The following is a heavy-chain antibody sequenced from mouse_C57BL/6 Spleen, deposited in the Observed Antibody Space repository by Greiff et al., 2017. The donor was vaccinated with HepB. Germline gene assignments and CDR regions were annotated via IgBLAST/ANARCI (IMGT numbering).Heavy chain of an antibody. D-gene: IGHD2-4*01. CDR1: GYTFTDYY. V-gene: IGHV1-26*01. CDR2: INPNNGGT. CDR3: GALYDYDGLDY. Sequence: VQLQQSGPELVKPGASVKISCKASGYTFTDYYMNWVKQSHGKSLEWIGDINPNNGGTSYNQKFKGKATLTVDKSSSTAYMELRSLTSEDSAVYYCGALYDYDGLDYWGQGTTLTVSS. J-gene: IGHJ2*01.